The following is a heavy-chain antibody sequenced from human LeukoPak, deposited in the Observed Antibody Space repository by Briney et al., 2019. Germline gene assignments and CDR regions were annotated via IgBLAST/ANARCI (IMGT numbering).Heavy chain of an antibody. CDR1: GFTVSSNY. D-gene: IGHD3-10*01. CDR3: ARDSYYYGSGSYPQTYYYYGMDV. CDR2: IYSGGST. V-gene: IGHV3-53*01. J-gene: IGHJ6*02. Sequence: GGSLRLSCAASGFTVSSNYMSWVSQAPGKGLEWVSVIYSGGSTYYADSVKGRFTISRDNSKNTLYLQMNSLRAEDTAVYYCARDSYYYGSGSYPQTYYYYGMDVWGQGTTVTVSS.